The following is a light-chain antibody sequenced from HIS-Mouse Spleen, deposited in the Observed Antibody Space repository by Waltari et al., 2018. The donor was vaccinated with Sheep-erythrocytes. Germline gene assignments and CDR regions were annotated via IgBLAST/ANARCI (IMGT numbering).Light chain of an antibody. CDR1: QSVLYISNNKNY. Sequence: DIVMTQSPDSLAVSLGERATINCKSSQSVLYISNNKNYLAWYQQKPGQLPKLLIYWASTRESGVPDRFSGSGSGTDFTLTISSLQAEDVAVYYCQQYYSTPFTFGPGTKVDIK. CDR2: WAS. V-gene: IGKV4-1*01. J-gene: IGKJ3*01. CDR3: QQYYSTPFT.